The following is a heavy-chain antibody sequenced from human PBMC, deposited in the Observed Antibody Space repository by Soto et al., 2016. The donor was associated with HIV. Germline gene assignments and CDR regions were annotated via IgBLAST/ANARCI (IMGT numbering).Heavy chain of an antibody. V-gene: IGHV3-23*01. CDR1: EFTFSTNA. CDR2: ISGSGSAT. J-gene: IGHJ4*02. CDR3: AKPGRTEVGSFIDD. D-gene: IGHD3-10*01. Sequence: EVQLLESGGGLVQPGGSLRLSCAASEFTFSTNAMTWVRHAPGKGLEWVSSISGSGSATYYADSVKGRFTISRDNSNNRLYLQMNSLRADDTAVYFCAKPGRTEVGSFIDDWGQGNPGHRLL.